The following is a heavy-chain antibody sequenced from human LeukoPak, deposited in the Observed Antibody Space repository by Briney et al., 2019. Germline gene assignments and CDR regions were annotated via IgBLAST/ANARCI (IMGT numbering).Heavy chain of an antibody. CDR1: GGSFSGYY. CDR3: ARGGFGYYYDSSAATHAFDI. J-gene: IGHJ3*02. Sequence: PSETLSLTCAVYGGSFSGYYWSWISQPPGKGPEWIGEINHSGSTNYNPSLKSRVTISVDTSKNQFSLKLSSVTAADTAVYYCARGGFGYYYDSSAATHAFDIWGQGTMVTVSS. D-gene: IGHD3-22*01. CDR2: INHSGST. V-gene: IGHV4-34*01.